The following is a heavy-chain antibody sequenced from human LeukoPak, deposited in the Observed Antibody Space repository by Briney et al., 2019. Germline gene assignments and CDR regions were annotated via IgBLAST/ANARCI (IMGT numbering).Heavy chain of an antibody. CDR2: ISYDGSNK. J-gene: IGHJ4*02. V-gene: IGHV3-30-3*01. D-gene: IGHD3-22*01. CDR3: ARAASMIVGGNDY. CDR1: GFTFSSYA. Sequence: QPGGSLRLSCAASGFTFSSYAMHWVRQAPGKGLEWVAVISYDGSNKYYADSVKGRFTISRDNSKNTLYLQMNSLRAEDTAVYYCARAASMIVGGNDYWGQGTLVTVSS.